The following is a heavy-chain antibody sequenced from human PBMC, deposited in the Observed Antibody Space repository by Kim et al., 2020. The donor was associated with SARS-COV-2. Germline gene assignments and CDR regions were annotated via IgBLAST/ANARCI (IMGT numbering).Heavy chain of an antibody. V-gene: IGHV3-23*01. J-gene: IGHJ4*02. CDR2: ISASASNT. Sequence: GGSLRLSCAASGFTFSNYDMRWVRQPPGKGLEWVSAISASASNTNNADSVKGRFTISRDNSKNTVSLEMNSLRDEDTAVYYCAAGSSTTMCYYWGQGTLVIVSS. D-gene: IGHD1-1*01. CDR3: AAGSSTTMCYY. CDR1: GFTFSNYD.